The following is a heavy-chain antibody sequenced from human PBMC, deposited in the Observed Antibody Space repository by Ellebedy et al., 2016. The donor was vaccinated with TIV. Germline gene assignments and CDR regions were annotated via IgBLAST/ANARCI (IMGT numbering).Heavy chain of an antibody. V-gene: IGHV3-23*01. CDR2: TSGSSYSR. J-gene: IGHJ6*02. Sequence: PGGSLRLSCVVSGFTFSSYAMTWVRQAPGKGPEWVSVTSGSSYSRDYADSLKSRFTISRDNSQNTLYLQMNSLRAEDTAVYYCAKGRGGSSYSSLDVWGQGTTVTVSS. CDR3: AKGRGGSSYSSLDV. CDR1: GFTFSSYA. D-gene: IGHD2-15*01.